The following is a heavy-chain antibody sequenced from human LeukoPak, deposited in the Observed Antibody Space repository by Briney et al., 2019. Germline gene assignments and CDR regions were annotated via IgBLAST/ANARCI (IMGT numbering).Heavy chain of an antibody. D-gene: IGHD3-3*01. CDR1: GFTFSSYW. Sequence: GGSLRLSCAASGFTFSSYWMSWVRQAPGKGLEWVANIKQDGSEKYYVDSVKGRFTISRDNAKNSLYLQMDSLRAEDTAVYYCARSLRFLGVPFDYWGQGTLVTVSS. J-gene: IGHJ4*02. CDR3: ARSLRFLGVPFDY. CDR2: IKQDGSEK. V-gene: IGHV3-7*01.